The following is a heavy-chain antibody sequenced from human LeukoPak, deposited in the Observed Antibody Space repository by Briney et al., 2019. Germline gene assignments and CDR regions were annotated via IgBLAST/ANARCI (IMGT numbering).Heavy chain of an antibody. CDR2: INPNSGGT. D-gene: IGHD3-10*01. CDR3: ARDNSGRMGY. J-gene: IGHJ4*02. V-gene: IGHV1-2*02. Sequence: GASVKVSCKASGYTFTGYYMHWVRQAPGQGLEWMGWINPNSGGTNYAQKFQGRVTMTRDTSISTAYMEPSRLRSDDTAVYYCARDNSGRMGYWGQGTLVTVSS. CDR1: GYTFTGYY.